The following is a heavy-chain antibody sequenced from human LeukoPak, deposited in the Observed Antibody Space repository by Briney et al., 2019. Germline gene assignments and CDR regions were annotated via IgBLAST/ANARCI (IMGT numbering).Heavy chain of an antibody. Sequence: GGALRLAFGASVFTFSSYPRPWVPQATGKGVEWVPVISNDGSNKYYADSVRGRFTISRDNSKNTLYLQMSSLRAEDTAVYSCARKTIMGRGLFGWFDPWGQGTLVTVSS. CDR3: ARKTIMGRGLFGWFDP. CDR2: ISNDGSNK. CDR1: VFTFSSYP. V-gene: IGHV3-30*15. J-gene: IGHJ5*02. D-gene: IGHD3-10*01.